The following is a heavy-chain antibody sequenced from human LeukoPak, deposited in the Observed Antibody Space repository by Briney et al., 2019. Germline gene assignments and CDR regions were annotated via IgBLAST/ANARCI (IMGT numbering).Heavy chain of an antibody. CDR1: GDTVSSNSAA. CDR3: ARVSSKRYCSSTSCYRFYYMDV. CDR2: TYYRSKWYN. V-gene: IGHV6-1*01. D-gene: IGHD2-2*02. Sequence: SQTLSLTCVISGDTVSSNSAAWNWIRQSPSRGLEWLVRTYYRSKWYNDYAVSVKSRITINPDTSKNQFSLQLNSVTPEDTAVYYCARVSSKRYCSSTSCYRFYYMDVWGKGTTVTISS. J-gene: IGHJ6*03.